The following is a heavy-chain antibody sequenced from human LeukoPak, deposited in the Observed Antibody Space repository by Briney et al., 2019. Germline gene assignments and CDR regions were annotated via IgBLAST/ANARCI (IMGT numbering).Heavy chain of an antibody. CDR1: GFIFISYA. CDR3: ANPAPGYGSGWYWVY. J-gene: IGHJ4*02. V-gene: IGHV3-23*01. CDR2: ISGSGGST. Sequence: PCGALRLSCAASGFIFISYAISSVRQAPAKGREWVSAISGSGGSTYYADSVEGRFTISRDNSKNTLYLQMNSLRAEDTAVYYCANPAPGYGSGWYWVYWGQGTLVTVSS. D-gene: IGHD6-19*01.